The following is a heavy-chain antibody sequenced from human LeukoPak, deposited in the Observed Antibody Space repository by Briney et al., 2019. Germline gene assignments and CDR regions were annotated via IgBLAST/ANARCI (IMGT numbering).Heavy chain of an antibody. CDR2: NPSGDPT. Sequence: ASVKVSCKASGYTFTSYHMHWVRQAPGQGLEWLGINPSGDPTTYAQKFQGRVTMTSDMSTSTVYMELSSLRSEDTAVYCCARSSGYYSSLFYMHVWGKGTTVTVSS. CDR1: GYTFTSYH. D-gene: IGHD3-22*01. J-gene: IGHJ6*03. V-gene: IGHV1-46*01. CDR3: ARSSGYYSSLFYMHV.